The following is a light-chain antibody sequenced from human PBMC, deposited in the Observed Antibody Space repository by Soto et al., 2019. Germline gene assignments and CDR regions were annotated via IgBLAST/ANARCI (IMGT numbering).Light chain of an antibody. CDR3: QQYGSSPPWT. V-gene: IGKV3-20*01. Sequence: EIVLTQSPGTLSLSPGERATLSCRASQSVSSSFLAWYQQKPGQAPRLLIYGASSRATGISDRFSGSGSGTDSTLTISRLEPEDFAVYYCQQYGSSPPWTFGQGTKVEIK. CDR2: GAS. CDR1: QSVSSSF. J-gene: IGKJ1*01.